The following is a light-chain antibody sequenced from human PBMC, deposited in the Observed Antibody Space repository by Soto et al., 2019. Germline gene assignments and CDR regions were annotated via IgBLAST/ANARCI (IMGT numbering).Light chain of an antibody. CDR1: SSNIGGNS. Sequence: QSVLTQPPSVSAAPGQKVTISCSGSSSNIGGNSVSWYQQLPGTAPKLLIYDDNKRPSGIPDRCSGSKSGTSATLGITGFQTGDEADDYCGSWDSSLSAYVFGTGTKVTVL. J-gene: IGLJ1*01. CDR3: GSWDSSLSAYV. V-gene: IGLV1-51*01. CDR2: DDN.